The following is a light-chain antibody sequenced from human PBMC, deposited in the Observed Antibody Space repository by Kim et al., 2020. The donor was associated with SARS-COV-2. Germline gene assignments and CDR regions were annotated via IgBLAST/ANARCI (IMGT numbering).Light chain of an antibody. J-gene: IGKJ1*01. Sequence: VSQGERAPLACRASQSCSSNLAWYQQKPGQAPRLLIYGASTRATGIPARFSGSGSGTEFTLTISSLQSEDFAVYYCQQYNNWLWTFGQGTKVDIK. CDR3: QQYNNWLWT. CDR2: GAS. V-gene: IGKV3-15*01. CDR1: QSCSSN.